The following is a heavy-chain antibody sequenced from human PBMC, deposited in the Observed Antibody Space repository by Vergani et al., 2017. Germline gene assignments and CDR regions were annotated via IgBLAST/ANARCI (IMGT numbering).Heavy chain of an antibody. CDR2: IYHSGST. CDR3: ARVSDDSSGMAFDI. D-gene: IGHD3-22*01. J-gene: IGHJ3*02. V-gene: IGHV4-39*07. Sequence: QVQLQESGPGLVKPSETLSLTCTVSGGSISSSSYYWGWIRQPPGKGLGWIGEIYHSGSTNYNPSLKSRVTISVDKSKNQFSLKLSSVTAADTAVYYCARVSDDSSGMAFDIWGQGTMVTVSS. CDR1: GGSISSSSYY.